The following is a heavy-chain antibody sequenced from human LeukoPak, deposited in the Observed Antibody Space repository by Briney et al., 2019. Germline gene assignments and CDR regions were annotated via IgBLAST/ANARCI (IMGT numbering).Heavy chain of an antibody. CDR2: ISGSGGGT. J-gene: IGHJ4*02. D-gene: IGHD3-10*01. CDR1: GFTFSSSA. V-gene: IGHV3-23*01. Sequence: GGSLRPSCAGSGFTFSSSAMSWVRQAPGKGLEWVSSISGSGGGTYYADSVKGRFTISRGNSKNTLYLQMNSLRAEDTAIYYCAKVLYGSGSYYNWYFDYWGQGTLVTVSS. CDR3: AKVLYGSGSYYNWYFDY.